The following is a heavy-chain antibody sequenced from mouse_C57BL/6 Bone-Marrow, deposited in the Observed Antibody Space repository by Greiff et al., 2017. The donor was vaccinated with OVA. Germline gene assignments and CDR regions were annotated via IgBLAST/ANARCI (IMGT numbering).Heavy chain of an antibody. Sequence: EVQLQQSRPELVKPGASVKMSCKASGYTFTDYNMHWVKQSHGKSLEWIGYINPNNGGTSYNQKFKGKATLTVNKSSSTAYMELRSLTSEDSAVYYCAREDITTVVAPGYWGQGTLVTVSA. D-gene: IGHD1-1*01. J-gene: IGHJ3*02. V-gene: IGHV1-22*01. CDR2: INPNNGGT. CDR3: AREDITTVVAPGY. CDR1: GYTFTDYN.